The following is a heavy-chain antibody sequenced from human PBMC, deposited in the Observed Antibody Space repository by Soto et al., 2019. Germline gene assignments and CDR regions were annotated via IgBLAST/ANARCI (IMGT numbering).Heavy chain of an antibody. D-gene: IGHD2-8*02. J-gene: IGHJ4*02. Sequence: QVQLVESGGGVVQPGRSLRLSCAVSGFTVSTYGMHWVRQAPGKGLEWVAVISRDGGTKYYADSVKGRFTNSRDNSRNTLFLEMNRLRGDDMAVYYCTGEVASGYWGQGTLVNVSS. V-gene: IGHV3-30*03. CDR1: GFTVSTYG. CDR2: ISRDGGTK. CDR3: TGEVASGY.